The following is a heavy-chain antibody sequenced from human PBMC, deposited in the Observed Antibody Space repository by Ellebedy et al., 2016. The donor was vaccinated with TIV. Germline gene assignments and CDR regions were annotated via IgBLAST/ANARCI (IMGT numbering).Heavy chain of an antibody. CDR2: IYHSGSS. D-gene: IGHD3-22*01. CDR1: GVAMSRGYD. Sequence: MPSEALSLTCTVSGVAMSRGYDWGWIRQPPGKGLEWIGSIYHSGSSNYNSSLQSRVTISVDTSKNQFSLNLRSVTAADTALYYCLRQTPTLIIGSPLLWGQGILVTVSS. CDR3: LRQTPTLIIGSPLL. J-gene: IGHJ4*02. V-gene: IGHV4-38-2*02.